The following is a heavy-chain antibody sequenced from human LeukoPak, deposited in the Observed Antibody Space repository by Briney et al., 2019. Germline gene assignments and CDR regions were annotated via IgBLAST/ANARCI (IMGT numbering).Heavy chain of an antibody. CDR3: ARGGYTYGPGL. CDR1: GFTFSDYY. CDR2: ITKSENT. V-gene: IGHV3-11*01. D-gene: IGHD5-18*01. Sequence: GGSLRLSCAASGFTFSDYYMSWIRQAPGKGLEWVSGITKSENTYYIDSVKGRFTISRDNSKSTMTLQMNSLRAEDTAIYYCARGGYTYGPGLWGQGTLVSVSS. J-gene: IGHJ4*02.